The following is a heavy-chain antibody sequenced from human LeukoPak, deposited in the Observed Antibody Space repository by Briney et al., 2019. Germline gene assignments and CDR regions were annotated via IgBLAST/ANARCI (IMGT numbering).Heavy chain of an antibody. CDR2: INPNSGGT. Sequence: ASVKVSCKASGYTFTGYYMHWVRQAPGQGLEWMGWINPNSGGTNYAQKFQGRVTMTRDTSISTAYMELSRLRSEDTAVYYCARDGAGSKHIYYYYYMDVWGKGTTVTVSS. V-gene: IGHV1-2*02. CDR3: ARDGAGSKHIYYYYYMDV. D-gene: IGHD2-15*01. J-gene: IGHJ6*03. CDR1: GYTFTGYY.